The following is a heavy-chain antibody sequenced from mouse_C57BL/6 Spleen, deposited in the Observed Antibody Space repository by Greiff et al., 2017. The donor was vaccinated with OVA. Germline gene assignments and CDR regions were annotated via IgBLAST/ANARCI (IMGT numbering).Heavy chain of an antibody. J-gene: IGHJ4*01. D-gene: IGHD2-4*01. V-gene: IGHV14-2*01. CDR1: GFNIKDYY. CDR2: IDPEDGET. CDR3: ARILDYDKGDYYAMDY. Sequence: VQLQQSGAELVKPGASVKLSCTASGFNIKDYYMHWVKQRTEQGLEWIGRIDPEDGETKYAPKFQGKATITANTASNTAYLQLSSLTSEDTAVYYCARILDYDKGDYYAMDYWGQGTSVTVSS.